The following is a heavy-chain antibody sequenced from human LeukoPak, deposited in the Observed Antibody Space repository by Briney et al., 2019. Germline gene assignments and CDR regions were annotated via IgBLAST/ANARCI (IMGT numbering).Heavy chain of an antibody. CDR2: INPNSVGT. V-gene: IGHV1-2*02. D-gene: IGHD6-6*01. J-gene: IGHJ5*02. CDR3: ARDGRIIAARGNWFDP. CDR1: GYTFTSYD. Sequence: GASVKVSCKASGYTFTSYDINWVRQATGQGLEWIGWINPNSVGTNYAQKFQGRVTMTRDTSITTAYMELSRLRSDDTAVYYCARDGRIIAARGNWFDPWGQGTLVTVSS.